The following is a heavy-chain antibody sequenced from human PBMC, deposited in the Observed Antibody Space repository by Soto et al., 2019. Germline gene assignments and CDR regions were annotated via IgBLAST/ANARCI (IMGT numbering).Heavy chain of an antibody. V-gene: IGHV3-21*02. CDR2: ISSSTSYV. J-gene: IGHJ5*01. Sequence: EVQLVESGGGLVKPGGSLRLSCAASGFTFSRYGMNWLRQAPGKGLEWVASISSSTSYVYYADSVKGRFSTSRDNAKNILYLEMYGLRTEDTAVYDCARDPSEGRVGNWFESWGQGTLVTVSS. CDR1: GFTFSRYG. CDR3: ARDPSEGRVGNWFES. D-gene: IGHD2-2*01.